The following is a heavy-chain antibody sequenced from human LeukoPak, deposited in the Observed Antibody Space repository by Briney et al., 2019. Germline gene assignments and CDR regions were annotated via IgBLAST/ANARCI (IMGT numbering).Heavy chain of an antibody. CDR1: GGIFSTYA. D-gene: IGHD6-19*01. J-gene: IGHJ6*01. CDR3: ARPFGSGQGNYYYYG. Sequence: SVKVSCKTSGGIFSTYAINWVRQAPGQGLEWMGRVIPKVGVTNYAQKFQGRVTITADKSTSTAYMELSSLSSEDTAVYYCARPFGSGQGNYYYYG. CDR2: VIPKVGVT. V-gene: IGHV1-69*04.